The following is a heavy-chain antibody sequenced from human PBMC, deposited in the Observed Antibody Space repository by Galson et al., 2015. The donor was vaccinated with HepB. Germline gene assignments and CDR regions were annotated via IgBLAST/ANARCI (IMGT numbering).Heavy chain of an antibody. CDR2: INTNTGNP. CDR1: GYTFTSYA. Sequence: SVKVSCKASGYTFTSYAMNWVRQAPGQGLEWMGWINTNTGNPTYAQGFTGRFVFSLDTSVSTAYLQICCLKAEDTAVYYCARGYSRAGNNNWFDPWGQGTLVTVSS. CDR3: ARGYSRAGNNNWFDP. V-gene: IGHV7-4-1*01. J-gene: IGHJ5*02. D-gene: IGHD6-13*01.